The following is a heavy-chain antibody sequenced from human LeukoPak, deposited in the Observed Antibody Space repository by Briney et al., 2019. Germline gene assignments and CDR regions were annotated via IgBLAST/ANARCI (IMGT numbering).Heavy chain of an antibody. V-gene: IGHV3-23*01. J-gene: IGHJ4*02. CDR1: GFTFSSYA. Sequence: PGGSLRLSCAASGFTFSSYAMSWVRQAPGKGLEWVSAISGSGGSTYYADSVKGRFTISRDNSKNTLYLQMNSLRAEDTAVYYCARELGDYVWGSYRSAPHYWGQGTLVTVSS. D-gene: IGHD3-16*02. CDR3: ARELGDYVWGSYRSAPHY. CDR2: ISGSGGST.